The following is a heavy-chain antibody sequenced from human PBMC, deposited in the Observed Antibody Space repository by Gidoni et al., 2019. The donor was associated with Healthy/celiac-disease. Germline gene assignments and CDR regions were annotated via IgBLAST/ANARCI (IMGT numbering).Heavy chain of an antibody. CDR1: GGSFSGYY. V-gene: IGHV4-34*01. CDR3: ARENPSTSCYRFDY. J-gene: IGHJ4*02. CDR2: INHSGST. Sequence: QVQLQQWGAGLLKPSETLSLTCAVYGGSFSGYYWSWIRQPPGKGLEWIGEINHSGSTNYNPSLKSRVTISVDTSKNQFSLKLSSVTAADTAVYYCARENPSTSCYRFDYWGQGTLVTVSS. D-gene: IGHD2-2*02.